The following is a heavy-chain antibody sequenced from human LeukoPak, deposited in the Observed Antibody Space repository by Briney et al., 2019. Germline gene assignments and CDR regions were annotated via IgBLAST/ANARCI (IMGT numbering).Heavy chain of an antibody. D-gene: IGHD3-16*01. CDR3: ASGGLRVFANWFDP. CDR1: GGSISSGGYY. CDR2: IYHSGST. V-gene: IGHV4-30-2*01. J-gene: IGHJ5*02. Sequence: SETLSLTCTVSGGSISSGGYYWSWIRQPPGKGLEWIGYIYHSGSTYYNPSLKSRVTISVDRSKNQFSLKLSSVTAADTAVYYCASGGLRVFANWFDPWGQGTLVTVSS.